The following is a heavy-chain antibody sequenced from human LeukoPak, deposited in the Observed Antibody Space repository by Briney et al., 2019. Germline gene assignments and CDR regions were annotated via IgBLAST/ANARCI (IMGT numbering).Heavy chain of an antibody. CDR2: IRGSGTT. D-gene: IGHD3-16*01. J-gene: IGHJ5*02. V-gene: IGHV3-49*03. Sequence: GGSLRLSCAASGFTFSDYYMSWIRQAPGKGLESVGFIRGSGTTQYAASVRGRLTISRDDSKSIAYLQMNSLKTEDTAVYYCSRDKFYVWFDPWDQGTLVTVSS. CDR1: GFTFSDYY. CDR3: SRDKFYVWFDP.